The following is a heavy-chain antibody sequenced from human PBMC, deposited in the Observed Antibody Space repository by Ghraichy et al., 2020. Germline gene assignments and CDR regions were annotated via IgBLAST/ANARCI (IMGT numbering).Heavy chain of an antibody. Sequence: GGSLRLSCAASGFTFSSYAMSWVRQAPGKGLEWVSTLSGSGGSTYYADSVKGRFTISRDNSKNTVYLQMNSLSAEDTAVYYCAKGGLRRPGSCRGGSCYTNWFDSWGQGTLVTVSS. D-gene: IGHD2-15*01. J-gene: IGHJ5*01. V-gene: IGHV3-23*01. CDR2: LSGSGGST. CDR1: GFTFSSYA. CDR3: AKGGLRRPGSCRGGSCYTNWFDS.